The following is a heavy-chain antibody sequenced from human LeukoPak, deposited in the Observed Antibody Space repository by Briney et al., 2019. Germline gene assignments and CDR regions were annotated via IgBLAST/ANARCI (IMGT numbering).Heavy chain of an antibody. CDR1: GGSISNYY. CDR3: AKSSGGGGHDS. D-gene: IGHD6-25*01. J-gene: IGHJ5*01. V-gene: IGHV4-59*08. Sequence: SETLSLTCTVSGGSISNYYCRWVRQSPGKGLEWIGYIYYTGSAPYNSSLKRRVTISVDRSKNQFSLKLDSVTAADSAFYYCAKSSGGGGHDSWGQGTLVTVSS. CDR2: IYYTGSA.